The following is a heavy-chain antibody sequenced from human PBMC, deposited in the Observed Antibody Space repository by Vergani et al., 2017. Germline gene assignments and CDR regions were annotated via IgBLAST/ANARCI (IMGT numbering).Heavy chain of an antibody. V-gene: IGHV3-NL1*01. CDR1: GFTFSGHG. J-gene: IGHJ2*01. Sequence: QVQLVESGGGVVQPGGSLRLSCAASGFTFSGHGMQWVRQAPGKGLEWVSGIDRNYGVKNGNSFEGRFSISRDNAKKAVFLQMNNLRHEDTALYFCVKDNDYDADGPFDLWGRGTLVTVSS. CDR3: VKDNDYDADGPFDL. D-gene: IGHD3-16*01. CDR2: IDRNYGV.